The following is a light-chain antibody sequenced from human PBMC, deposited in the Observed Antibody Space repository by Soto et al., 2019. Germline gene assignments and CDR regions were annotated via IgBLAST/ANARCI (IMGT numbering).Light chain of an antibody. CDR3: SSYTSSSSYV. V-gene: IGLV2-14*01. CDR2: DVS. CDR1: SSDVGTYNS. J-gene: IGLJ1*01. Sequence: QSVLTQPAAVNGSPGQSIAISCTGTSSDVGTYNSVSWYQQYPGKAPKLMIHDVSNRPSGVSDRFSGSKSGNTASLTISGLQSEDEADYYCSSYTSSSSYVFGSGTKVTVL.